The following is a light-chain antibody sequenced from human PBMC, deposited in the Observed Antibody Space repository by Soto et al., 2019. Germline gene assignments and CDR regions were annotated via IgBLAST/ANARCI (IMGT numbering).Light chain of an antibody. CDR3: QQRYNWLT. CDR1: QTVSSY. Sequence: IVLTQSPATLSLSPGERATLSCRARQTVSSYLSWYQHKPGQAPRPLIYGVSNRATGIPARFRGSGSGTDFTLTISSLEHEDSAVYYCQQRYNWLTFGGGTKVEIK. CDR2: GVS. J-gene: IGKJ4*01. V-gene: IGKV3-11*01.